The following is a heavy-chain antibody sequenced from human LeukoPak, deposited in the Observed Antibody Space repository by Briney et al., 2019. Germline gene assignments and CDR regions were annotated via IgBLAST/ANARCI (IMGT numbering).Heavy chain of an antibody. D-gene: IGHD3-16*01. CDR1: GVSISTYY. CDR3: ARDLPRENSYAYGFWFDP. CDR2: MYIGGTR. V-gene: IGHV4-4*07. J-gene: IGHJ5*02. Sequence: SETLSLTCSVSGVSISTYYWTWIRQPAGKGLEWIGRMYIGGTRNYNPSLKSRVTMSIDTSKNQFSLKLSSVTAADTAVYYCARDLPRENSYAYGFWFDPWGQGALVTVSS.